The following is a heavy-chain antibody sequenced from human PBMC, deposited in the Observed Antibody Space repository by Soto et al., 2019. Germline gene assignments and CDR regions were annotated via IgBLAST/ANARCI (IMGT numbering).Heavy chain of an antibody. CDR3: ARRSITIFSDWFDP. CDR1: GYTFTSYD. D-gene: IGHD3-3*01. Sequence: ASVKVSCKASGYTFTSYDINWVRQATGQGLEWMGWMNPNSGNTGYAQKFQGRVTMTRNTSISTAYMELSSLRSEDTAVYYCARRSITIFSDWFDPWGQGTLVTVSS. CDR2: MNPNSGNT. V-gene: IGHV1-8*01. J-gene: IGHJ5*02.